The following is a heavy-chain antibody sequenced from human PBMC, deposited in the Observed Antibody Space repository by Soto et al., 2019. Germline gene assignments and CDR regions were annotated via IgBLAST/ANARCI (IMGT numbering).Heavy chain of an antibody. CDR3: ARRPAGVVATTSYFDWFDP. Sequence: SETLSLTCAVYGGSFSGYYWSWIRQPPGKGLEWIGEINHSGSTNYNPSLKSRVTISVDTCKNQFSMKLSYVTATDTAVYYCARRPAGVVATTSYFDWFDPWGQGTLVTVSS. CDR2: INHSGST. D-gene: IGHD1-26*01. V-gene: IGHV4-34*01. J-gene: IGHJ5*02. CDR1: GGSFSGYY.